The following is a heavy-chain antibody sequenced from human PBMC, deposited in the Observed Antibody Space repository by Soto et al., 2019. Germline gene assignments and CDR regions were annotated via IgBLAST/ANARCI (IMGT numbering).Heavy chain of an antibody. CDR1: GYSFTSYW. CDR2: IYPGDSDT. CDR3: ARGIYSSTYYYYYYMEV. D-gene: IGHD6-13*01. Sequence: PGESLKISCKGSGYSFTSYWIGWVRQMPGKGLEWMGIIYPGDSDTRYSPSFQGQVTISADKSISTAYLQWSSLKASDTAMYYCARGIYSSTYYYYYYMEVWGKGTTVTVSS. V-gene: IGHV5-51*01. J-gene: IGHJ6*03.